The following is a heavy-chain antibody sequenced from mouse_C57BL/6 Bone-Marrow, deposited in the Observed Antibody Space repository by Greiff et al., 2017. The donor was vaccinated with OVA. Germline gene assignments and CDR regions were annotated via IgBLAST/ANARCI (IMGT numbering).Heavy chain of an antibody. CDR1: GYTFTSYW. CDR3: ARWGVEFDY. J-gene: IGHJ2*01. CDR2: IDPSDSYT. Sequence: QVQLQQPGAELVRPGTSVKLSCKASGYTFTSYWMHWVKQRPGQGLEWIGVIDPSDSYTNYNQKFKGKATLTVDTSSSTAYMQLSSLTSEDSAVYYCARWGVEFDYWGQGTTLTVSS. D-gene: IGHD1-1*01. V-gene: IGHV1-59*01.